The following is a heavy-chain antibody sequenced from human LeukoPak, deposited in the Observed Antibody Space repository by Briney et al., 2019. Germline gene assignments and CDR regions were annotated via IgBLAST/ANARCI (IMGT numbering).Heavy chain of an antibody. CDR2: IRSSGSLI. CDR3: ARDLRYCSSASCSENVAFDI. V-gene: IGHV3-21*01. CDR1: GFTFSSYS. J-gene: IGHJ3*02. D-gene: IGHD2-2*01. Sequence: GGSLRLSCAASGFTFSSYSMNWVRQAPGEGLEWVSSIRSSGSLIYYADSVKGRFTISRDNARNSLFLQMNSLRAEDTAVYYCARDLRYCSSASCSENVAFDIWGQGTMVTVS.